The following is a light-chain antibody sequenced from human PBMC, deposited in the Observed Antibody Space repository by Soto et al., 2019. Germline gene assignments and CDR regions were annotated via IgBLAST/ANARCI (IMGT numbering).Light chain of an antibody. CDR3: SSYKSSSSYV. Sequence: QSALTQPASVSGSPGQSITISCTGTSSDVGGYNYVSWYQQHPGKAPKLVIYEVSNRPSGVSNRFSGSKSGNTASLTISGLQAEDEADYYCSSYKSSSSYVFGTGTNVTLL. CDR2: EVS. J-gene: IGLJ1*01. V-gene: IGLV2-14*01. CDR1: SSDVGGYNY.